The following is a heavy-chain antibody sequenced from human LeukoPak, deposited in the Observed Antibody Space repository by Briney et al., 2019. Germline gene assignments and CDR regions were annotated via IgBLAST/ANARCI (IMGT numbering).Heavy chain of an antibody. CDR2: ISGSGGST. J-gene: IGHJ4*02. Sequence: GGSLRLSCAASGFTFSSYGMSWVSQAPGKGLEWVSAISGSGGSTYYADSVKGRFTISRDNAKNSLYLQMNSLRAEDTAVYYCARDPIAVAGTRLFDYWGQGTLVTVSS. D-gene: IGHD6-19*01. CDR3: ARDPIAVAGTRLFDY. CDR1: GFTFSSYG. V-gene: IGHV3-23*01.